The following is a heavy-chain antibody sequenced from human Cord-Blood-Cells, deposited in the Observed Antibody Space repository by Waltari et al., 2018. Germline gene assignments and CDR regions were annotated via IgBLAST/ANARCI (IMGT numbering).Heavy chain of an antibody. Sequence: QVQLVQSGAEVKKPGSSVKVSCKASAGTFSSYAISWGRQAPGQGLEWMGGIIPIFGAANYAQKFQGRVTITADESTSTAYMELSSLRSEDTAVYYCARSSQLWLLFDYWGQGTLVTVSS. J-gene: IGHJ4*02. CDR2: IIPIFGAA. V-gene: IGHV1-69*01. D-gene: IGHD3-22*01. CDR1: AGTFSSYA. CDR3: ARSSQLWLLFDY.